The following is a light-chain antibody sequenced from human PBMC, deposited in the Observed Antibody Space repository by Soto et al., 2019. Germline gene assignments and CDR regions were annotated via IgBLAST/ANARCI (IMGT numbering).Light chain of an antibody. J-gene: IGKJ1*01. Sequence: GERATLSCRASQSVSSYLAWYQQKPGQPPSLLIYGVSTRATGISDRFSGSGSGTDFTLTISRLDPEDFAVYFCQQYGGSPWTFGQGTKVEI. V-gene: IGKV3-20*01. CDR2: GVS. CDR3: QQYGGSPWT. CDR1: QSVSSY.